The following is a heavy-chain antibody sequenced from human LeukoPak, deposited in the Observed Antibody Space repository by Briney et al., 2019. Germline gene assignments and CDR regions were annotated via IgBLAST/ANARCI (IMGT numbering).Heavy chain of an antibody. D-gene: IGHD2-15*01. CDR1: GFTVGSSF. Sequence: GGSLRLSCAASGFTVGSSFMTWVRQAPGKGLEWVSVIFSDGTTYYTDSVKGRFTISRDNSKNTLYLQMNSLRAEDTAVYYCAKPRTPCSGGSCYYDYWGQGTLVTVSS. V-gene: IGHV3-53*01. CDR2: IFSDGTT. J-gene: IGHJ4*02. CDR3: AKPRTPCSGGSCYYDY.